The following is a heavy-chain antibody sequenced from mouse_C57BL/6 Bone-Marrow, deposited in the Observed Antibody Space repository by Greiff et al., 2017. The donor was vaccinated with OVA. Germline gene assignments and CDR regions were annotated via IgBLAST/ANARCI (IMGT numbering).Heavy chain of an antibody. CDR1: GFTFSSYT. J-gene: IGHJ4*01. D-gene: IGHD2-5*01. CDR2: ISGGGGNT. V-gene: IGHV5-9*01. Sequence: DVMLVESGGGLVKPGGSLKLSCAASGFTFSSYTMSWVRQTPEKRLEWVATISGGGGNTYYPDSVKGRFTISRDNAKNTLYLQMSSLRSEDTALYYCARTLSYYSNYDYAMDYWGQGTSVTVSS. CDR3: ARTLSYYSNYDYAMDY.